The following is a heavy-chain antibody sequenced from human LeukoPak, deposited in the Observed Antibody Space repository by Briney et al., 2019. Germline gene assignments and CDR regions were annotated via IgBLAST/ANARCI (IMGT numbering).Heavy chain of an antibody. CDR3: ARALAAADLDY. J-gene: IGHJ4*02. CDR1: GFTFSSYA. CDR2: ISYDGSNK. Sequence: GGSLRLSCAASGFTFSSYAMHWVRQAPGKGLEWVAVISYDGSNKYYADSVKGRFTISRDNSKNTLYLQMNSLRAEDTAVYYCARALAAADLDYWGQGTLVTVSS. D-gene: IGHD6-13*01. V-gene: IGHV3-30-3*01.